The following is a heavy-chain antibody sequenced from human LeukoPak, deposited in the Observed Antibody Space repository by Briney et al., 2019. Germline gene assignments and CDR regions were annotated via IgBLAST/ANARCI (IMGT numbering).Heavy chain of an antibody. CDR2: ISGMGGST. CDR3: AKTRAIVGATWAREGFLDY. D-gene: IGHD1-26*01. J-gene: IGHJ4*02. CDR1: GVIFSSFA. Sequence: PGGSLRLSCEVSGVIFSSFAMNWVRQAPGKGRGWASAISGMGGSTHYADSVKGRFSISRDNSKNTLHLQMNSLRAEDTAVYYCAKTRAIVGATWAREGFLDYWGQGTLVTVSS. V-gene: IGHV3-23*01.